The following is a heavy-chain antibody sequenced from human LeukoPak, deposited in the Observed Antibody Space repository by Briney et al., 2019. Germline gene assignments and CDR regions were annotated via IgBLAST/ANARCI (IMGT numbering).Heavy chain of an antibody. CDR1: GFTFSSYW. J-gene: IGHJ6*04. Sequence: PGGSLRLSCAASGFTFSSYWMSWVRQAPGKGLEWVANIKQDGSEKYYVDSVKGRFTISRDNAKNSLYLQMNSLRAEDTAVYYCARDCCYDFWSGYYMSRVEGKDGMDVWGKGTTVTVSS. CDR3: ARDCCYDFWSGYYMSRVEGKDGMDV. D-gene: IGHD3-3*01. V-gene: IGHV3-7*01. CDR2: IKQDGSEK.